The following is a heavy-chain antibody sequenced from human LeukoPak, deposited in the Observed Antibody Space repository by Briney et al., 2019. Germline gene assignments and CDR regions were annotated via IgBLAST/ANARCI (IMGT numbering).Heavy chain of an antibody. CDR1: GFTFSSYA. D-gene: IGHD2-21*02. J-gene: IGHJ6*02. CDR3: ARGRGGDLRYYYYGMDV. Sequence: GGSLRLSCAASGFTFSSYAMHWVRQAPGRGLEWVAAIWYDGTTKYYADSVKGRFTISRDNSKNTLYLQMNSLRAEDTAVYYCARGRGGDLRYYYYGMDVWGQGTTVTVSS. CDR2: IWYDGTTK. V-gene: IGHV3-33*08.